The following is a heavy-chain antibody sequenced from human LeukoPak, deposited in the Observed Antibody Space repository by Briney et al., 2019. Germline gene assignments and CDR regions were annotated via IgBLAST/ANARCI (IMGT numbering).Heavy chain of an antibody. V-gene: IGHV3-33*06. D-gene: IGHD1-7*01. CDR3: AKASGSTDYYYYMDV. CDR2: MWYDGSNN. J-gene: IGHJ6*03. CDR1: GFTFSSYG. Sequence: GGSLRLSCAASGFTFSSYGMHWVRQAPGKGLEWVAVMWYDGSNNYYADSVKGRFTISRDNSKNTLYLQMNSLRAEDTAVYYCAKASGSTDYYYYMDVWGKGTTVTVSS.